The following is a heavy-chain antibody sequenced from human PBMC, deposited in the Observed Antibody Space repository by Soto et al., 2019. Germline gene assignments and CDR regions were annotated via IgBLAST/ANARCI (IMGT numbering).Heavy chain of an antibody. J-gene: IGHJ3*02. V-gene: IGHV3-7*05. CDR3: ARDVSPGSSSLYLDAFDI. CDR2: IKKDGSQI. D-gene: IGHD6-13*01. Sequence: EVQLVESGGGLVQPGGSLRLSCVASGFSFGSSWMTWVRQAPGKGLEWVANIKKDGSQISYLDSVRGRFTISRDNAKNSLYLQMNSLRAENTALYYWARDVSPGSSSLYLDAFDIWGQGTMVTVSS. CDR1: GFSFGSSW.